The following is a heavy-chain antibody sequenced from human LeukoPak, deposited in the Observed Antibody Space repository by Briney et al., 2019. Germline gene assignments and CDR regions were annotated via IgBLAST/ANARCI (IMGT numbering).Heavy chain of an antibody. CDR3: ARGSYVRSSGSYSGYFQH. CDR2: IYSGGST. D-gene: IGHD1-26*01. J-gene: IGHJ1*01. V-gene: IGHV3-53*01. CDR1: GFTVSSNY. Sequence: GSLRLSCAASGFTVSSNYMSWVRQAPGKGLEWVSIIYSGGSTYYADSVKGRFTISRDNSKNTLYLQMNSLRAEDTAVYYCARGSYVRSSGSYSGYFQHWGQGTLVTVSS.